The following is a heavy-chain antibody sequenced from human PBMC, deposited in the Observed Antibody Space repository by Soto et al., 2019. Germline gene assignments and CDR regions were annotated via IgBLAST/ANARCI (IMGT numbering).Heavy chain of an antibody. D-gene: IGHD6-13*01. CDR1: GGSISSGGYY. J-gene: IGHJ6*02. CDR3: ARGSVAAAGIAYYYYGMDV. Sequence: PSETLSLTCTVSGGSISSGGYYWIWIRQHPGKGLEWIGYIYYSGSTYYNPSLKSRVTISVDTSKNQFSLKLSSVTAADTAVYYCARGSVAAAGIAYYYYGMDVWGQGTTVTVSS. V-gene: IGHV4-31*03. CDR2: IYYSGST.